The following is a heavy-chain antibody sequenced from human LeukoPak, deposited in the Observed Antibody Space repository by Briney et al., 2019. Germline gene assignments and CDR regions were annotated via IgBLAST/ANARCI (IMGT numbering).Heavy chain of an antibody. V-gene: IGHV3-23*01. CDR3: AKDLGRYRNNYFDY. J-gene: IGHJ4*02. D-gene: IGHD1-26*01. CDR2: ISGSGGGT. Sequence: GGSLRLSCAASGFTFSSYAMSWVRQAPGKGLEWVSAISGSGGGTYYADSVKGRFTISRDDSKNTLYLQMNSLRAEDTAVYYCAKDLGRYRNNYFDYWGQGTLVTVSS. CDR1: GFTFSSYA.